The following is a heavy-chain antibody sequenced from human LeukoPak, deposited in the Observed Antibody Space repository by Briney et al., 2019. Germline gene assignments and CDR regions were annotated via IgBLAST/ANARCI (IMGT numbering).Heavy chain of an antibody. D-gene: IGHD4-23*01. J-gene: IGHJ4*02. V-gene: IGHV5-51*01. CDR3: ARRLDYGGNSHGY. Sequence: RPGASLKISCKGSGSSFTSYWIGWVRQMPGKGLEWMGIIYPGDPDTRYSPSFQGQVTISADKSISTAYLQWSSLKASDTAIYYCARRLDYGGNSHGYWGQGTLVTVPS. CDR2: IYPGDPDT. CDR1: GSSFTSYW.